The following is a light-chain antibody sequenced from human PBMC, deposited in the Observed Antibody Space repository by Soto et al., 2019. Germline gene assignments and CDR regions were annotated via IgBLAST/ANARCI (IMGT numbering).Light chain of an antibody. V-gene: IGKV3-20*01. CDR2: GAS. CDR1: QSVSSSY. Sequence: EIVLTQSPGTLSLSPGERATLSCRASQSVSSSYLAWYQQKPGQAPRLLIYGASSRATGIPHRFSGSGSGTDFTLTINRLEPEDFAVYYCQQYVSPPPTFGQGTKVDIK. CDR3: QQYVSPPPT. J-gene: IGKJ1*01.